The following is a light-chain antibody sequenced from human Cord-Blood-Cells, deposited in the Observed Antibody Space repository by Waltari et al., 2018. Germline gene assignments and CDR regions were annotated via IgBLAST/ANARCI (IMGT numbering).Light chain of an antibody. V-gene: IGKV3-11*01. CDR2: DAS. J-gene: IGKJ1*01. Sequence: EIVLTQSPATLSLSPVERATLSCRASQSVSSYLAWYQQKPGQAPRLLLYDASNKATGIPARFSGRGSGTDFTLTSSSLEPEDFAVYYCQQRSNWPRTFGQGTKVEIK. CDR1: QSVSSY. CDR3: QQRSNWPRT.